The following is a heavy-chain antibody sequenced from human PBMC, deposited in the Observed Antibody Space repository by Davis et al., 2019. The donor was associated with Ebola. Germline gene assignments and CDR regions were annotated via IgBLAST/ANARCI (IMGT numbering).Heavy chain of an antibody. J-gene: IGHJ4*02. CDR3: GATGVDYLDY. Sequence: GESLKISCAASGFTFSSYSMNWVRQAPGKGLEWVSYISSSSSTIYYADSVKGRFTISRDNAENSLFLPMSSLRADDTAVYYCGATGVDYLDYWGQGTLVTVSS. CDR2: ISSSSSTI. V-gene: IGHV3-48*04. CDR1: GFTFSSYS. D-gene: IGHD1-1*01.